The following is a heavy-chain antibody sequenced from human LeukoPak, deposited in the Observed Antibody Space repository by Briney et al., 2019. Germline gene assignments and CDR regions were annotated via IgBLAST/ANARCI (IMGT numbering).Heavy chain of an antibody. V-gene: IGHV3-66*02. Sequence: GGSLRLSCAASGFTVSSNYMSWVRQAPGKGLEWVSVIYSGGSTYYADSVKGRFTISRDNSKNTLYLQMNSLRAEDTAVYYCARAVEWELLSFDYWGQGTLVTVSS. CDR1: GFTVSSNY. CDR2: IYSGGST. D-gene: IGHD1-26*01. CDR3: ARAVEWELLSFDY. J-gene: IGHJ4*02.